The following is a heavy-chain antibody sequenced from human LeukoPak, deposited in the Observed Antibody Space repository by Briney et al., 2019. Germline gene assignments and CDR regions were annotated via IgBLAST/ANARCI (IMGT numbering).Heavy chain of an antibody. J-gene: IGHJ6*02. CDR3: AKAIAAAGPFYCYYGMDV. Sequence: HPGGSLRLSCAASGFTFSSYAMSWVRQAPGKGLEWVSAISGSGGSTYYADSVKGRFTISRDNSKNTLYLQMNSLRAEDTAVYYCAKAIAAAGPFYCYYGMDVWGQGTTVTVSS. V-gene: IGHV3-23*01. CDR2: ISGSGGST. D-gene: IGHD6-13*01. CDR1: GFTFSSYA.